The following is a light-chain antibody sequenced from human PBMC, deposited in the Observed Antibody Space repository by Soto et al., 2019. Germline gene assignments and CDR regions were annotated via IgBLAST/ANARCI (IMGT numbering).Light chain of an antibody. CDR2: DVS. CDR3: SSYNTSNTRQIV. CDR1: SSDVGGFNY. Sequence: QSVLTQPASVSGSPGQSITISCTGTSSDVGGFNYVSWYQHHPGKAPKLMIFDVSNRPSGVSNRFSGSKSGNTASLTISGLQPEYEADYYCSSYNTSNTRQIVFGTGTKVTVL. V-gene: IGLV2-14*03. J-gene: IGLJ1*01.